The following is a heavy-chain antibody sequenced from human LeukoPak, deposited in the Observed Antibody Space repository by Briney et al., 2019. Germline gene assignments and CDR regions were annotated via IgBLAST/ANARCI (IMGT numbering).Heavy chain of an antibody. CDR2: IYSGDST. CDR1: GFTFSSAA. Sequence: PGGSLRLSCAASGFTFSSAALHWVRQAPGKGLEWVSVIYSGDSTYYADSVKGRFTISRDNSKNTLYLQMNSLRAEDTAVYYCARVSNWFDPWGQGTLVTVSS. J-gene: IGHJ5*02. CDR3: ARVSNWFDP. V-gene: IGHV3-53*01.